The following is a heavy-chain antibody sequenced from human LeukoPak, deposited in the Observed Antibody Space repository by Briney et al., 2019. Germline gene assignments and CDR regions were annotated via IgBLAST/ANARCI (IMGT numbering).Heavy chain of an antibody. CDR3: AKNGRGYSSDYFDY. CDR1: GFTFSSYA. D-gene: IGHD5-18*01. J-gene: IGHJ4*02. Sequence: GGSLRLSCAASGFTFSSYAMSWVRQAPGKGLEWVSAISGSGGSTYYADSVKGRFTISRDNSKNTLYLQMNTHRAGDTAVYSCAKNGRGYSSDYFDYWGQGTLVTVSS. CDR2: ISGSGGST. V-gene: IGHV3-23*01.